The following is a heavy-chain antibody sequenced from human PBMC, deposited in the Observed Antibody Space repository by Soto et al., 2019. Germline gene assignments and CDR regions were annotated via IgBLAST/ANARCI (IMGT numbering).Heavy chain of an antibody. CDR3: ARDSTDSSGYYAPFDY. Sequence: EVQLVESGGGLVKPGGSLRLSCAASGFTFSSYSMNWVRQAPGKGLEWVSSISSSSSYIYYADSVKGRFTISRDNAKNSLYLQMNSLGAEDTAVYYCARDSTDSSGYYAPFDYWGQGTLVTVSS. J-gene: IGHJ4*02. D-gene: IGHD3-22*01. CDR2: ISSSSSYI. CDR1: GFTFSSYS. V-gene: IGHV3-21*01.